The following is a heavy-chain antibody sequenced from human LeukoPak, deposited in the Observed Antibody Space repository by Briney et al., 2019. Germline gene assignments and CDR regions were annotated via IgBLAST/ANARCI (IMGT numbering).Heavy chain of an antibody. Sequence: PGGSLRISCAVSGFNVSGIYMSWVRQAPGKGPEWVSIIYSGGNTHYADSVKGRFTVSRDNSKNTLYLQMNTLRAEDTAVYYCARGLQAGNYFDPWGQGTLVTVSS. J-gene: IGHJ5*02. D-gene: IGHD2-15*01. CDR1: GFNVSGIY. V-gene: IGHV3-53*01. CDR2: IYSGGNT. CDR3: ARGLQAGNYFDP.